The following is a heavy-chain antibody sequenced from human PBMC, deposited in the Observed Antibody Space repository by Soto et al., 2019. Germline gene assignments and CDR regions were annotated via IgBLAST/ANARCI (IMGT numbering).Heavy chain of an antibody. CDR1: GFTFSDYY. V-gene: IGHV3-11*01. CDR2: ISSSGSTI. CDR3: ARQPRRGFWAYYYDSSGYILDY. J-gene: IGHJ4*02. D-gene: IGHD3-22*01. Sequence: PGGSLRLSCAASGFTFSDYYMSWIRQAPGKGLEWVSYISSSGSTIYYADSVKGRFTISRDNAKNSLYLQMNSLRAEDTAVYYCARQPRRGFWAYYYDSSGYILDYWGQGTLVTVSS.